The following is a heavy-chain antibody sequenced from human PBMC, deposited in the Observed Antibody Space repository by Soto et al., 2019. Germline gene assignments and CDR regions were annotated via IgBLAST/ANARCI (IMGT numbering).Heavy chain of an antibody. D-gene: IGHD3-10*01. CDR2: ISGDSSTI. CDR3: ARGTALYGSGSYPPL. J-gene: IGHJ4*02. Sequence: GGSLRLSCAASGFTFSSYSFNWVRQAPGKGLEWVSYISGDSSTIYYADSVKGRFTISRDSAKNSLYLQMNSLRDEDTAVYYCARGTALYGSGSYPPLWGQGTLVTVSS. CDR1: GFTFSSYS. V-gene: IGHV3-48*02.